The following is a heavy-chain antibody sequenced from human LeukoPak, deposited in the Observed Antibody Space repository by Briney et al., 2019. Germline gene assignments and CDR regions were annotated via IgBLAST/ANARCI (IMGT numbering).Heavy chain of an antibody. D-gene: IGHD2-8*02. V-gene: IGHV3-30*18. J-gene: IGHJ4*02. CDR1: GFTFSSYG. CDR2: ISYDGSNK. Sequence: PGGSLRLSCAASGFTFSSYGMHWVRQAPGKGLEWVAVISYDGSNKYYADSVKGRFTISRDNSKNTLYLQMNSLRAEDTAVYYCAKDSVTGYFDYWGKGTLVTVSS. CDR3: AKDSVTGYFDY.